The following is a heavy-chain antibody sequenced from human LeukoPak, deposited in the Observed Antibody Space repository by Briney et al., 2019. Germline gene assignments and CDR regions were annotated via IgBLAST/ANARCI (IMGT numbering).Heavy chain of an antibody. CDR2: IWYDGSNK. V-gene: IGHV3-33*01. CDR3: ARDVGVVVVAATLAY. D-gene: IGHD2-15*01. J-gene: IGHJ4*02. CDR1: GFTFSSYG. Sequence: PGGSLRLSRAASGFTFSSYGMHWVRQAPGKGLEGVAVIWYDGSNKYYADSVKGRFTISRDNSKNTLYLQMNSLRAEDTAVYYCARDVGVVVVAATLAYWGQGTLVTVSS.